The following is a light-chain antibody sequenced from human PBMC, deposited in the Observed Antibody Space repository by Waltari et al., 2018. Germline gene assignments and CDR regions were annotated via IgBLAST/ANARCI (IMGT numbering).Light chain of an antibody. CDR3: HSRDSSSTRF. Sequence: SSELTQDPTVSVALGQKVRITCQGDSLRRYYPSWYQQRPGQAPILVLYGQNSRPSGIPDRFSGSISGDTASLTITGAQADDEADYYCHSRDSSSTRFFGGGTRLTV. CDR1: SLRRYY. V-gene: IGLV3-19*01. J-gene: IGLJ2*01. CDR2: GQN.